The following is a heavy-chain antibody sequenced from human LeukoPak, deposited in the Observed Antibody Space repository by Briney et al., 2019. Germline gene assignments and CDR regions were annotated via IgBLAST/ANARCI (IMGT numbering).Heavy chain of an antibody. D-gene: IGHD6-13*01. CDR3: ARDRSRSYSSTWYDPFDY. CDR1: GYTFTSYH. V-gene: IGHV1-46*01. CDR2: INPSGGTT. Sequence: ASVKVSCKASGYTFTSYHMHWVRQAPGQGLEWMGIINPSGGTTNYAQKFRGRVTMTRDMSTSTVYMELSSLRSEDTAVYYCARDRSRSYSSTWYDPFDYWGQGTLVTVSS. J-gene: IGHJ4*02.